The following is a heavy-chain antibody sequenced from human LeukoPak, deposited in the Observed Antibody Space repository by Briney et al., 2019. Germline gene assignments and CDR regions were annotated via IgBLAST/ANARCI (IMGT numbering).Heavy chain of an antibody. CDR1: GFTFSIYA. CDR3: AKDRDYGDYDPYYYYGMDV. D-gene: IGHD4-17*01. V-gene: IGHV3-23*01. J-gene: IGHJ6*02. CDR2: ISGSGGST. Sequence: GGSLRLSCAASGFTFSIYAMSWVRQAPGKGLECVSAISGSGGSTYYADSVKGRFTISRDNSKNTLYLQMNSLRAEDTAVYYCAKDRDYGDYDPYYYYGMDVWGQGTTVTVSS.